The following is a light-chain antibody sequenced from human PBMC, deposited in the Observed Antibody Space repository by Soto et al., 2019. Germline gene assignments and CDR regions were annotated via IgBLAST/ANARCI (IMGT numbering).Light chain of an antibody. V-gene: IGKV3-15*01. Sequence: EIVMTQSPATLSVSPGERATFSCRASQSVSSNLAWYQQKPGQAPRLLIYAASTRATGIPARFSGSGSGTEFTLTISSLQSEDFAVYYCQQHNNWPLTFGGGTKVEIE. CDR1: QSVSSN. CDR3: QQHNNWPLT. CDR2: AAS. J-gene: IGKJ4*01.